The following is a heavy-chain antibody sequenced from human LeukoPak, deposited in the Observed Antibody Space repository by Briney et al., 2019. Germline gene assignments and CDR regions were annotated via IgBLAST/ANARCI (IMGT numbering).Heavy chain of an antibody. D-gene: IGHD1-26*01. CDR3: ARAPKFRLVGVPKGPFDS. CDR2: ISNSGSTI. Sequence: AGGSLRLSCAASGFTFSSYSMNWVRQAPGKGLEWVSYISNSGSTIYYADSVKGRFFISRDNAKNSLYLQMNSLRAEDTAVYYCARAPKFRLVGVPKGPFDSWGQGTLVTVSS. CDR1: GFTFSSYS. J-gene: IGHJ5*01. V-gene: IGHV3-48*04.